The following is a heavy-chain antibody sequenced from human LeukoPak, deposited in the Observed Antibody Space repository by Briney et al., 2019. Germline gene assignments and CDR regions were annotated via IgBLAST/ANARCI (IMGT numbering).Heavy chain of an antibody. V-gene: IGHV3-23*01. CDR2: ISGSGGST. J-gene: IGHJ4*02. CDR3: AKDGLLGYYYDSSGYYFDY. D-gene: IGHD3-22*01. CDR1: GFTISSYA. Sequence: GGSLRLSCAASGFTISSYAMSWVRQAPGKGLEWVSAISGSGGSTYYADSVKGRFTISRDNSKNTLYLQMNSLRAEDTAVYYCAKDGLLGYYYDSSGYYFDYWGQGTLVTVSS.